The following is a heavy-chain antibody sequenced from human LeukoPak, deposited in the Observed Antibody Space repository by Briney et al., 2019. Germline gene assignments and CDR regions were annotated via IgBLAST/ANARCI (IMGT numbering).Heavy chain of an antibody. CDR1: GDSVSSNSVT. J-gene: IGHJ5*02. CDR3: ARRLTQYDCFDP. D-gene: IGHD2-2*01. Sequence: SQTLSLTCAISGDSVSSNSVTWNWIRQSPSRGLEWLGRTYYRSTRYNDYAVSVRGRITVNPDTSKNQFSLHLNSVTPEDTAVYYCARRLTQYDCFDPWGQGILVTVSS. V-gene: IGHV6-1*01. CDR2: TYYRSTRYN.